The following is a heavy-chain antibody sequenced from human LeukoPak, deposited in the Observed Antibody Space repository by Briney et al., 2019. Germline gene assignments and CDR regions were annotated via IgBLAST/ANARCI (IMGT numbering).Heavy chain of an antibody. Sequence: SETLSLTCTVSGGSISSSSYYWSWIRQPAGKGLEWIGRIYTSGSTNYNPSLKSRVTMSVDTSKNQFSLKLSSVTAPDTAVYYCATEGAVATLNYWGQGTLVTVSS. CDR1: GGSISSSSYY. D-gene: IGHD6-19*01. CDR3: ATEGAVATLNY. V-gene: IGHV4-61*02. J-gene: IGHJ4*02. CDR2: IYTSGST.